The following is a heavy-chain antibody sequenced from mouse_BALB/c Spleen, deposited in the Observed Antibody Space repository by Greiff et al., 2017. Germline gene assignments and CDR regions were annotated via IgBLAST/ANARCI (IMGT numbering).Heavy chain of an antibody. CDR3: ARGDYRYAWFAY. V-gene: IGHV9-1*02. D-gene: IGHD2-14*01. CDR1: GYTFTNYG. Sequence: LVESGPELKKPGETVKISCKASGYTFTNYGMNWVKQAPGKGLKWMGWINTYTGEPTYADDFKGRFAFSLETSASTAYLQINNLKNEDMATYFCARGDYRYAWFAYWGQGTLVTVSA. J-gene: IGHJ3*01. CDR2: INTYTGEP.